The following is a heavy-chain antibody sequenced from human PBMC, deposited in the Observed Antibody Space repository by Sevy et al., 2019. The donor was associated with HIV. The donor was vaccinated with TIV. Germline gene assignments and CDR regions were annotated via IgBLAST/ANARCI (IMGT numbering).Heavy chain of an antibody. D-gene: IGHD3-22*01. CDR2: IRGHGGST. Sequence: GGSLRLSCADSGVTFSSYARSWVRQAPGKGLGGVSTIRGHGGSTYYAGAVKGRLTISRDNSKKMVYLQMNSLRAEDTAVYYCAKDSGISAQIVVALRYWGQGTQVTVSS. CDR1: GVTFSSYA. J-gene: IGHJ4*02. V-gene: IGHV3-23*01. CDR3: AKDSGISAQIVVALRY.